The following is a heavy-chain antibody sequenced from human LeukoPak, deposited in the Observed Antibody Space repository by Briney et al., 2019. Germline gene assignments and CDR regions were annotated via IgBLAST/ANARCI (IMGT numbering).Heavy chain of an antibody. Sequence: SETLSLTWTVSGGSISSSSYYWGWIRQPPGKGLEWIGSIYYSGSTNYNPSLKSRVTISVDTSKNQFSLKLSSVTAADTAVYYCARSSGWYGFDYWGQGTLVIVSS. CDR2: IYYSGST. V-gene: IGHV4-39*07. CDR1: GGSISSSSYY. D-gene: IGHD6-19*01. J-gene: IGHJ4*02. CDR3: ARSSGWYGFDY.